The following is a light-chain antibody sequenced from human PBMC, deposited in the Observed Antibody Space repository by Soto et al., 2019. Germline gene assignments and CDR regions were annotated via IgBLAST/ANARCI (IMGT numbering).Light chain of an antibody. J-gene: IGKJ1*01. CDR2: GAS. Sequence: EIVLTQSPGTLSLSPGERATLSCRASQSVSSSYLAWYQQKPGQAPRLLIYGASSRATGIPDRFIGSGYGKDVPLTISRLEPEDFAVYSCPQYGPSHTWTFGQGTKVEIK. CDR1: QSVSSSY. V-gene: IGKV3-20*01. CDR3: PQYGPSHTWT.